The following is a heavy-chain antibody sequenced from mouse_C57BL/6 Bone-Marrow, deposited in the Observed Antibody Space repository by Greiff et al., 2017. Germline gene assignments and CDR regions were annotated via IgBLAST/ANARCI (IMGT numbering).Heavy chain of an antibody. J-gene: IGHJ4*01. CDR3: ARSWGFPMDY. CDR1: GFNINNTY. Sequence: EVQLQESVAELVRPGASVKLSCTASGFNINNTYMHWVKQRPEQGLAWIGRIHPAIGNTKYAQKFPGKATITADTSSNTAYLQLSSLTSAGTAIYYCARSWGFPMDYWGQGTSVTVSA. CDR2: IHPAIGNT. V-gene: IGHV14-3*01.